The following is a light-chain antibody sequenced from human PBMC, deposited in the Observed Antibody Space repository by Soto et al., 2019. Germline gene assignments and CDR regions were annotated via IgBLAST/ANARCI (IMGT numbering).Light chain of an antibody. Sequence: QSVLTQPPSVSGAPGQRVTISCIGSSSNIGAGYDVHWYQQLPGRAPKLLISRNSNRPSGVPDRFSASKSGASASLTITGLQPEDEADYYCQSYDTSVNGLFGGGTKLTV. CDR3: QSYDTSVNGL. CDR2: RNS. J-gene: IGLJ3*02. CDR1: SSNIGAGYD. V-gene: IGLV1-40*01.